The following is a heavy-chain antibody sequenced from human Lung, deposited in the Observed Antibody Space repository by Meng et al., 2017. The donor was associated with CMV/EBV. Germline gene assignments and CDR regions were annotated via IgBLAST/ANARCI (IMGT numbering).Heavy chain of an antibody. Sequence: SXTLSLXCAVSGGSISSSNWWSWVRQPPGKGLEWIGEIYHSGSTNYNPSLKSRVTISVDKSKNQFSLKLSSVTAADTAVYYCARRLSSIAAHNWFAPWGQGTLVTVSS. CDR1: GGSISSSNW. CDR3: ARRLSSIAAHNWFAP. V-gene: IGHV4-4*02. D-gene: IGHD6-6*01. J-gene: IGHJ5*02. CDR2: IYHSGST.